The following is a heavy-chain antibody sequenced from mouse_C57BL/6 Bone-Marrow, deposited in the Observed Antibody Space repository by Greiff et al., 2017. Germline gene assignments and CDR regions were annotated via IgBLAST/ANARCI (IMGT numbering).Heavy chain of an antibody. CDR1: GFTFSSYG. D-gene: IGHD2-3*01. V-gene: IGHV5-6*02. CDR3: ARWGLLYYFDY. J-gene: IGHJ2*01. CDR2: ISSGGSYT. Sequence: EVKLVESGGDLVKPGGSLKLSCAASGFTFSSYGMSWVRQTPDKRLEWVATISSGGSYTYCPDSVKGRFTISRDNAKNTLYLQMSSLKSEDTAMYYCARWGLLYYFDYWGQGTTLTVSS.